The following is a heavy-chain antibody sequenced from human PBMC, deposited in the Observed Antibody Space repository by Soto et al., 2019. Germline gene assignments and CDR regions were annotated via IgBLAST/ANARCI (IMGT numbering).Heavy chain of an antibody. CDR2: IYYSGST. Sequence: KPSETLSLTCTVSGGSISSYYWSWIRQPPGKGLEWIGYIYYSGSTNYNPSLKSRVTISVDTSKNQFSLKLSSVTAADTAVYYCAREEKSSGGAFDIWGQGTMVT. D-gene: IGHD2-15*01. V-gene: IGHV4-59*01. CDR3: AREEKSSGGAFDI. CDR1: GGSISSYY. J-gene: IGHJ3*02.